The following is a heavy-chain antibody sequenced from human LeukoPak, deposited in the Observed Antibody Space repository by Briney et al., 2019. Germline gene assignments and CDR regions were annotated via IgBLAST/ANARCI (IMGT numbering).Heavy chain of an antibody. CDR2: ISGSSSTI. CDR1: GFTFSSYS. D-gene: IGHD5-12*01. J-gene: IGHJ4*02. V-gene: IGHV3-48*01. CDR3: AREEVATIIDY. Sequence: GGPLRLSCAASGFTFSSYSMTWVRQAPGKGLEWVSYISGSSSTIYYADSVKGRFTISRDNAKNSLYLQMNSLRAEDTAVYYCAREEVATIIDYWGQGTLVTVSS.